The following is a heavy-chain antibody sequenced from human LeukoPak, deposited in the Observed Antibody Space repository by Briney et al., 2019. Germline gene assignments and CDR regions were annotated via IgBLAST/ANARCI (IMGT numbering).Heavy chain of an antibody. J-gene: IGHJ5*02. D-gene: IGHD3-10*01. CDR1: GFTFSSYS. CDR2: ISNSSSYK. CDR3: ARAPYYGSGSEGWFDP. V-gene: IGHV3-21*01. Sequence: PGGSPRLSCAASGFTFSSYSLNWVRQAPGKGLVWVSSISNSSSYKYYADSVKGRFTISRDNAKNSLYLQMNSLRAEDTAVYYCARAPYYGSGSEGWFDPWGQGTLVTVSS.